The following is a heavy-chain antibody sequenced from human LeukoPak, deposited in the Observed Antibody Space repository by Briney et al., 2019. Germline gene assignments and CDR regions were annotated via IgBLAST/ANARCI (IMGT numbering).Heavy chain of an antibody. J-gene: IGHJ2*01. V-gene: IGHV6-1*01. CDR1: GISVSSNNGT. Sequence: SQTLSLTCAISGISVSSNNGTWNWIRQSPSRGLEWLGRTFYRSKWFHAYAISVNSRITINPDTSKNQFSLQLTSVTPEDTAVYYCVGGDWYFDLWGRGTLVTVSS. CDR2: TFYRSKWFH. CDR3: VGGDWYFDL.